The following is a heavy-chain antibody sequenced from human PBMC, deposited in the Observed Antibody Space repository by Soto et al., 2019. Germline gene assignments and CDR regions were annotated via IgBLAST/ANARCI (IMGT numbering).Heavy chain of an antibody. J-gene: IGHJ4*02. CDR3: ATGGWGSSWYEGGSRIDY. D-gene: IGHD6-13*01. Sequence: EVQVVESGGGLVQPGGSLRLSCAASGFTFSSYDMHWVRQPPGKGLEWVSAIGPAGDTYYPGSVQGRFTISRDNAKNSLYLQVNTLRAEDTAIYYCATGGWGSSWYEGGSRIDYWGQGTLVTVSS. V-gene: IGHV3-13*01. CDR1: GFTFSSYD. CDR2: IGPAGDT.